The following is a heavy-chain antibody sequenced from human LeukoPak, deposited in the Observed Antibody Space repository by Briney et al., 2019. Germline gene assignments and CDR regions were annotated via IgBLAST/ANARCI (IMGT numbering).Heavy chain of an antibody. CDR2: IYYSGST. V-gene: IGHV4-39*01. D-gene: IGHD2-2*01. J-gene: IGHJ4*02. CDR3: ARRRYCSSTSCPVLDY. CDR1: GGSISSSSYY. Sequence: SETLSLTCTVSGGSISSSSYYWGWIRQPPGKGLEWIGSIYYSGSTYYNPSLKSRVTISVDTSKNQFSLKLSSVTAADTAVYYCARRRYCSSTSCPVLDYWGQGTLITVSS.